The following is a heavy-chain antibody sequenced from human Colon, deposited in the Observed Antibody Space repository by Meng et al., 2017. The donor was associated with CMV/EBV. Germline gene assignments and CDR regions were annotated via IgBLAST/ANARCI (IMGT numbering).Heavy chain of an antibody. CDR1: GGSISSGDYY. V-gene: IGHV4-30-4*08. J-gene: IGHJ5*02. Sequence: LRLSCTVSGGSISSGDYYWSWIRQPPGKGLEWIGYIYYSGSTYYNPSLKSRVTISVDTSKNQFSLKLSSVTAADTAVYYCARVVSVVVPAADLNNWFDPWGQGTLVTVSS. CDR2: IYYSGST. CDR3: ARVVSVVVPAADLNNWFDP. D-gene: IGHD2-2*01.